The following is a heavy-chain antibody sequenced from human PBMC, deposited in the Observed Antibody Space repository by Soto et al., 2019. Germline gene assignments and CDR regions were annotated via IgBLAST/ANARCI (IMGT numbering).Heavy chain of an antibody. CDR1: GFTFNNYA. Sequence: GGSLRLSCAASGFTFNNYAMSWVHQAPGKGLEWVSAISANGQGIYYADSVKGRFIISRDSSKNTVFLHMDSLTAADTATYYCARRSSQGRTAHGTYFDYWGQGTLVTVSS. D-gene: IGHD2-21*02. V-gene: IGHV3-23*01. CDR2: ISANGQGI. J-gene: IGHJ4*02. CDR3: ARRSSQGRTAHGTYFDY.